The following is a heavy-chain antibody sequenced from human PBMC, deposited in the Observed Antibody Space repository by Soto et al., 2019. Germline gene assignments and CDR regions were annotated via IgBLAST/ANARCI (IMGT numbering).Heavy chain of an antibody. CDR1: GGSVSSGSYY. D-gene: IGHD6-19*01. V-gene: IGHV4-61*01. CDR3: ARVGSCGWYGSLDY. CDR2: IYYSGST. Sequence: QVQLQESGPGLVKPSETLSLTCTVSGGSVSSGSYYWSWIRQPPGKGLEWIGYIYYSGSTKYNPSLKSRVTISVDTSKNQFSLKLSSVTAADTAVYYCARVGSCGWYGSLDYWGQGTLVTVSS. J-gene: IGHJ4*02.